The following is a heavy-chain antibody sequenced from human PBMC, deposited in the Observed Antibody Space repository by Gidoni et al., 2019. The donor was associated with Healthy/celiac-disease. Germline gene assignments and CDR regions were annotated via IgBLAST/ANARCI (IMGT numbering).Heavy chain of an antibody. J-gene: IGHJ4*02. D-gene: IGHD5-18*01. CDR3: ARIHRGYSYNGEFDY. CDR1: GFSLSNARMG. Sequence: QVTLKESGPVLLKPTETLTLTCTVSGFSLSNARMGVSWIRQPPGKALEWLAHIFSNDEKSYSTSLKSRLTISKDTSKSQVVLTMTNMDPVDTATYYCARIHRGYSYNGEFDYWGQGTLVTVSS. CDR2: IFSNDEK. V-gene: IGHV2-26*01.